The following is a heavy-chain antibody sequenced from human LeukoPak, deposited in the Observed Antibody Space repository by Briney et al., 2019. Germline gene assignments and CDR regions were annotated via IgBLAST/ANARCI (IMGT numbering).Heavy chain of an antibody. J-gene: IGHJ3*02. D-gene: IGHD3-22*01. CDR1: GGSISSSSYY. CDR3: ARAHYYDSSGYPPGGAFDI. V-gene: IGHV4-39*07. Sequence: SETLSLTCTVSGGSISSSSYYWGWIRQPPGKGLEWIGSIYYSESTYYNPSLKSRVTISVDTSKNQFSLKLSSVTAADTAVYYCARAHYYDSSGYPPGGAFDIWGQGTMVTVSS. CDR2: IYYSEST.